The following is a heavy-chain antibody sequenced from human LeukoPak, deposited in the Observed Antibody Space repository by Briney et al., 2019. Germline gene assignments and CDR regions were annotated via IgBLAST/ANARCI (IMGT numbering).Heavy chain of an antibody. CDR1: GFTFSNYA. D-gene: IGHD3-16*01. Sequence: PGGSLRLSCAASGFTFSNYAMSWVRQAPGKGLECVSAIVGSGSNTYYADSVKGRFTISRDNSKNTLYLQMNSLRAEDTAVYYCAKRGFGFYYGMDVWGQGTTVTVSS. CDR3: AKRGFGFYYGMDV. CDR2: IVGSGSNT. J-gene: IGHJ6*02. V-gene: IGHV3-23*01.